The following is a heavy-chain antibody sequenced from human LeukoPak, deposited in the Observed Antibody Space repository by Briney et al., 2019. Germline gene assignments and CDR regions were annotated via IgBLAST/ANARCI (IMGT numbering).Heavy chain of an antibody. J-gene: IGHJ4*02. V-gene: IGHV4-34*01. D-gene: IGHD6-19*01. CDR2: INHSGST. CDR1: GGSFSGYY. Sequence: PSETLSLTCAVYGGSFSGYYWSWIRQPPGKGLEWIGEINHSGSTNYNPSLKSRVTISVDTSKNQFSLKLSSVTAADTAVYYCARGDSGWSFDYWGQGTLVTVSS. CDR3: ARGDSGWSFDY.